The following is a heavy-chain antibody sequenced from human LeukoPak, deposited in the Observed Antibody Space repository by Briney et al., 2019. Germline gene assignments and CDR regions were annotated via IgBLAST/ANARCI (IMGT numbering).Heavy chain of an antibody. CDR2: IYTSGST. CDR3: AGAGGDPRWLDP. CDR1: GGSISSYY. D-gene: IGHD6-25*01. Sequence: PSETLSLTCTVSGGSISSYYWSWIRQPAGKGLEWIGRIYTSGSTNYNPSLKSRVTMSVATSKNPFSVTLSSVTAAAPAVYFCAGAGGDPRWLDPWGPGTLVTASS. V-gene: IGHV4-4*07. J-gene: IGHJ5*02.